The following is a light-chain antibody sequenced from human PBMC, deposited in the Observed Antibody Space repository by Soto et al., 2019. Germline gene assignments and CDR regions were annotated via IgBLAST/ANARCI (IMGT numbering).Light chain of an antibody. CDR1: QSISSW. J-gene: IGKJ1*01. Sequence: DILVTQSPSTLSASVGDRVTITCRASQSISSWLAWYQQKPGKAPKALIYKASSLESGVPSRFSGSESGTEFTLTISSLQPDDFATYYCQQYNTFPWTFGQGTKVEVK. V-gene: IGKV1-5*03. CDR3: QQYNTFPWT. CDR2: KAS.